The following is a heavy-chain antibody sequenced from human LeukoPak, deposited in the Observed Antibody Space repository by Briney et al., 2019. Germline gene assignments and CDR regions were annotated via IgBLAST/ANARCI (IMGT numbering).Heavy chain of an antibody. J-gene: IGHJ4*02. V-gene: IGHV4-34*01. D-gene: IGHD6-19*01. CDR3: ARPYSSGWYGRKSFDY. Sequence: LSETLSLTCAVYGGSFSGYYWSWIRQPPGKGLEWIGEINHSGSTNYNPSLKSRVTISVDTSKNQFSLKLSSVTAADTAVYYCARPYSSGWYGRKSFDYWGQGTLVTVSS. CDR2: INHSGST. CDR1: GGSFSGYY.